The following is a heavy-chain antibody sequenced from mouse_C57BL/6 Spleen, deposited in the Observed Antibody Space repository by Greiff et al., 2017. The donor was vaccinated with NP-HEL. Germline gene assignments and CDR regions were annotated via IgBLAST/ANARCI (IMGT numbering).Heavy chain of an antibody. J-gene: IGHJ1*03. CDR1: GFSLTSYG. Sequence: QVQLQQSGPGLVQPSQSLSITCTVSGFSLTSYGVHWVRQPPGKGLEWLGVAGSISKDNSTSQVFFKMNSLQADDTAIYYCAKYGDGHWYFDVWGTGTTVTVSS. CDR3: AKYGDGHWYFDV. D-gene: IGHD2-13*01. V-gene: IGHV2-4*01.